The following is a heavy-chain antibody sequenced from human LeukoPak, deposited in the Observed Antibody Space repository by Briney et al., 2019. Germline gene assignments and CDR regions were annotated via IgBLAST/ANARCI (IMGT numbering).Heavy chain of an antibody. J-gene: IGHJ6*03. CDR2: IYSGHNT. Sequence: GGSLRLSCAASEFIVSSNYMSWVRQAPGKGLEWVSVIYSGHNTYYAESVKGRFTISRDNSKNTLYLQMNSLRAEDTAVYYCARDRRIAARRSLSYYYYYMDVWGKGTTVTVSS. V-gene: IGHV3-66*01. D-gene: IGHD6-6*01. CDR3: ARDRRIAARRSLSYYYYYMDV. CDR1: EFIVSSNY.